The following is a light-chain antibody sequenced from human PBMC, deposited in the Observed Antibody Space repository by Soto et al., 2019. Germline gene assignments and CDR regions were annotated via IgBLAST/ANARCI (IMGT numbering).Light chain of an antibody. CDR3: QQYVSYSLT. CDR1: QSISDW. V-gene: IGKV1-5*03. CDR2: RAS. Sequence: DIQMTQSPSTLSASVGDRITITCRASQSISDWLAWYQQQPGKAPNLLIYRASNLEGGVPSRFSGSGSGTEFSLSTSNLQPDDFATYYCQQYVSYSLTFGQGTKVDIK. J-gene: IGKJ1*01.